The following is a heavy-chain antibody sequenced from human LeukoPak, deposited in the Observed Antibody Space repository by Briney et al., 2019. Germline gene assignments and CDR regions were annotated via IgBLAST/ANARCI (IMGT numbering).Heavy chain of an antibody. D-gene: IGHD5-24*01. J-gene: IGHJ4*02. CDR2: INHSGST. V-gene: IGHV4-34*01. CDR3: ASVHREGYGY. CDR1: GGSFSGYY. Sequence: SETLSLTCAVYGGSFSGYYWSWIRQPPGKGLEWIGEINHSGSTNYNPSLKSRVTISVDTSKNQFSLKLSSVTAADTAVYYCASVHREGYGYWGQGTLVTVSS.